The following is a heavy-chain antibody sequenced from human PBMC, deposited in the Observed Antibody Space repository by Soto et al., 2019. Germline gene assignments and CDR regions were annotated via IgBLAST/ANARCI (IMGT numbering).Heavy chain of an antibody. Sequence: QVQLVQSGAEVKKPGASVKVSCKASGYTFTGYYMHWVRQAPGQGLEWMGWINPNNGGTNYAQKCQGRVTLTRDTSTNTAYMELSRLRSDDTAVYYCARVGYGSASRYDYWGQGTPVTVPS. CDR2: INPNNGGT. D-gene: IGHD3-10*01. J-gene: IGHJ4*02. V-gene: IGHV1-2*02. CDR3: ARVGYGSASRYDY. CDR1: GYTFTGYY.